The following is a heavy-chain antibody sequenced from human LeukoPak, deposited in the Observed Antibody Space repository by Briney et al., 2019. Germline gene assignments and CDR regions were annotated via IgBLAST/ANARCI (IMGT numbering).Heavy chain of an antibody. V-gene: IGHV4-39*02. D-gene: IGHD4-17*01. CDR2: IYYSGST. Sequence: GSPRLSCTASGFTFSSYGMSWVRQPPGKGLEWIGTIYYSGSTYYNPSLKSRVTISVDTSKNHFSLRLSSVTAADTAVYYCASRPPDYGDLFDYWGQGTLVTVSS. CDR3: ASRPPDYGDLFDY. J-gene: IGHJ4*02. CDR1: GFTFSSYG.